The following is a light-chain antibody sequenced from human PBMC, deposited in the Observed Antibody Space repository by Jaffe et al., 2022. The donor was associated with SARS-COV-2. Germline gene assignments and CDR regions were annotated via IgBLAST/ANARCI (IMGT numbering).Light chain of an antibody. CDR2: SAS. V-gene: IGKV1-5*03. J-gene: IGKJ4*01. CDR1: QSVSGW. Sequence: DIQMTQSPSTLSVSVGDRVTITCRASQSVSGWLAWYKQKPGKAPKLLMYSASSLETGVPSRFSGSGSGTEFTLTISSLQPDDFATYYCQHYSNFPLTFGGGTKVEIK. CDR3: QHYSNFPLT.